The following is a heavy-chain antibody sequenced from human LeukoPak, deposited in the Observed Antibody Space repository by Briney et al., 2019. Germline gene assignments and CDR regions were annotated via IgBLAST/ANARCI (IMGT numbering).Heavy chain of an antibody. CDR1: GFTFSAYT. V-gene: IGHV3-48*01. D-gene: IGHD3-3*01. Sequence: GGSLRLSCAVSGFTFSAYTMNWVRQAPGKGLEWVSYISSSSSTIYYADSVKGRFTISRDNAENSLYLQMNSLRAEGTAVYYCARARSGYYNGSDYWGQGTLVTVSS. CDR2: ISSSSSTI. J-gene: IGHJ4*02. CDR3: ARARSGYYNGSDY.